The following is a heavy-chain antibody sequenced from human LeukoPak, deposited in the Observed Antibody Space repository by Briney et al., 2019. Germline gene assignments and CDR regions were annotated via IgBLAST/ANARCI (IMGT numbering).Heavy chain of an antibody. J-gene: IGHJ4*02. V-gene: IGHV3-43*01. CDR3: AKESDGGDYYIDY. CDR2: ISWDGGSK. D-gene: IGHD4/OR15-4a*01. Sequence: GGSLRLSCAASGFTFDDYTMHWVRQAPGKGLEWVSLISWDGGSKYYADSVKGRFTISRDNSKNSLYLQVNSLRTEDTALYYCAKESDGGDYYIDYWGQGTLVTVSS. CDR1: GFTFDDYT.